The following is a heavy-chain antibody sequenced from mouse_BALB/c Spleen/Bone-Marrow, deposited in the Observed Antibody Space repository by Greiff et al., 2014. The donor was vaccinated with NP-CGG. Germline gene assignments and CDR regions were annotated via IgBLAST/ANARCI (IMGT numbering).Heavy chain of an antibody. CDR3: AGLGYYGMIAF. J-gene: IGHJ4*01. CDR1: GFDFRRYW. V-gene: IGHV4-1*02. Sequence: EVKLQESGGGLVKPGGSLKLSCAVSGFDFRRYWMSWVRQAPGKGLEWIGEINPESSTINYTPSLKDKFIISRDNAKNTLYLQMNKVRSEDTSLYFCAGLGYYGMIAFWGQGTSVPVSS. CDR2: INPESSTI. D-gene: IGHD1-1*01.